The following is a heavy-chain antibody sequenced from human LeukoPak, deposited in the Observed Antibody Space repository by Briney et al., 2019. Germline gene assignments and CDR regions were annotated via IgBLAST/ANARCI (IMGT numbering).Heavy chain of an antibody. J-gene: IGHJ4*02. CDR2: INPYNGNT. Sequence: GAAVKVSCKASGYTFTTYGISWVRQAPGQGLEWMGWINPYNGNTNYAQRLQGRVTMTTDTSTSTAYMDLRSLRSDDTAVYYCVRDGSSGGSCYHCDYWGQGTLVTVSS. V-gene: IGHV1-18*01. D-gene: IGHD2-15*01. CDR1: GYTFTTYG. CDR3: VRDGSSGGSCYHCDY.